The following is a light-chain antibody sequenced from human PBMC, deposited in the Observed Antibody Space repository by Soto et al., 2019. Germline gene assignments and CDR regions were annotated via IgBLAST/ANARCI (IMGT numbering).Light chain of an antibody. Sequence: QSVLTQPPSVSGAPGQRVTISCTESSSNIGAGYDFHWYQQLPGTAPKLLIYGNSKRSSGVPDRLSGSKSGTSASPAITGLQAEDEAVDHGQSYDCIQNRSGVFGVEATLTVL. CDR1: SSNIGAGYD. V-gene: IGLV1-40*01. CDR2: GNS. CDR3: QSYDCIQNRSGV. J-gene: IGLJ3*02.